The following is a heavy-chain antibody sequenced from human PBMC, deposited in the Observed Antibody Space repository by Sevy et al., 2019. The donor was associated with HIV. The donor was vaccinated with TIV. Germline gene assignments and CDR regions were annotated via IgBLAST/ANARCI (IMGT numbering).Heavy chain of an antibody. V-gene: IGHV3-48*02. CDR3: ARDTEFGGEVCIGAAGHYCDGMDV. CDR2: ISSSSSTI. D-gene: IGHD6-13*01. Sequence: GGSLRLSCAASGFTFSSYSMNWVRQAPGKGLEWVSYISSSSSTIYYADSVKGRFTISRDNAKNSLYLQMNSLRDEETAVYYLARDTEFGGEVCIGAAGHYCDGMDVWGQGTTVTVSS. CDR1: GFTFSSYS. J-gene: IGHJ6*02.